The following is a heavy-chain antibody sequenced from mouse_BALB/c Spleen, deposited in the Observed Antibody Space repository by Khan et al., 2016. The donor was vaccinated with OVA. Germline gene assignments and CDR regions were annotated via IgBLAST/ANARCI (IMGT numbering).Heavy chain of an antibody. J-gene: IGHJ3*01. CDR3: AREWAARFPY. Sequence: VQLQQSGAELARPGASVTLSCKASGYPFTDYYINWMRQRTGQGLEWIGEIYPGSDNPYYNEKFKGKATLNADKSSSTAYMQHSSLTSEDSAVYFCAREWAARFPYGGQGTLVTVSS. CDR2: IYPGSDNP. CDR1: GYPFTDYY. V-gene: IGHV1-77*01.